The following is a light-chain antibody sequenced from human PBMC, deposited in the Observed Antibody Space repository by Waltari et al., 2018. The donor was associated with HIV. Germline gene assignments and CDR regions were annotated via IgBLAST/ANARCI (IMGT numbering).Light chain of an antibody. CDR2: DVS. J-gene: IGLJ3*02. CDR1: SGAIGGYNY. V-gene: IGLV2-23*02. Sequence: QSALTQPASVSASPGQSITISCPGTSGAIGGYNYVSWYQQHPGKARKLLIYDVSKRPSGVSKRFSGSKSGNTASLTISGLQAEDETDYYCCSYAGSRTWVFGGGTKLTVL. CDR3: CSYAGSRTWV.